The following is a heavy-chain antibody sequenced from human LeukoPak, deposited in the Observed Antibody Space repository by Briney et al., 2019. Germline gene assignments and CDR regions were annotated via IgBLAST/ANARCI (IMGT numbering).Heavy chain of an antibody. J-gene: IGHJ4*02. CDR2: ISYDGSNK. D-gene: IGHD2-21*01. CDR1: GFTFSSYG. CDR3: AKDRSRRWGWFYFDY. V-gene: IGHV3-30*18. Sequence: GGPLRLSCAASGFTFSSYGMHWARQAPGKGLEGVAVISYDGSNKYYVDSVKGRFTISRDNSKYTLYLQMNSLRAEDTAVYYCAKDRSRRWGWFYFDYWGQGTLVTVSS.